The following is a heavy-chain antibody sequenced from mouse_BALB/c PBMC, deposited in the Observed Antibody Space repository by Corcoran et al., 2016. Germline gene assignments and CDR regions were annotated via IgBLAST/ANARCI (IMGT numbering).Heavy chain of an antibody. CDR3: ARQSLYDGYPYYAMDY. CDR1: GYSFTGYT. V-gene: IGHV1-18*01. J-gene: IGHJ4*01. D-gene: IGHD2-3*01. Sequence: EVQLQQSGPELVKPGASMKISCTASGYSFTGYTMTWVKQSHGKNLEWIGLINPYNGGTSYNQKFKGKATLTVDNSSSTAYMELLSLTSEDSAVYYCARQSLYDGYPYYAMDYWRQATAVTVSS. CDR2: INPYNGGT.